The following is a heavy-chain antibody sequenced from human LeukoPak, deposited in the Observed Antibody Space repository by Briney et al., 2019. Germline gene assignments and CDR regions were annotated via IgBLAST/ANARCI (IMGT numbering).Heavy chain of an antibody. Sequence: GGPLRLSCAASGFTFLSYAMSWGRQAPGKGLEWVSAISGSGVSTYYAHSVKGRFTTSRDNPKNTLYLQMIRLRAEDTAGYYCAKSRITMIVVVMPTYLDYWGQGTLVTVCS. CDR3: AKSRITMIVVVMPTYLDY. J-gene: IGHJ4*02. CDR2: ISGSGVST. CDR1: GFTFLSYA. V-gene: IGHV3-23*01. D-gene: IGHD3-22*01.